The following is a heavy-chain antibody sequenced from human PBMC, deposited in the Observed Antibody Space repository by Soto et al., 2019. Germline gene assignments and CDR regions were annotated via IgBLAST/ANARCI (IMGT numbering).Heavy chain of an antibody. CDR2: ISGRGGNK. Sequence: PGGSLGLSCEASGFTFSNYGMSWVRQAPEKGLEWVSVISGRGGNKYYADSVKGRFTISRDNSKNTLFLQMNGLSAEDTAVYYCAREAWELAYFDYWGQGTLVTVSS. J-gene: IGHJ4*02. CDR1: GFTFSNYG. D-gene: IGHD1-26*01. CDR3: AREAWELAYFDY. V-gene: IGHV3-23*01.